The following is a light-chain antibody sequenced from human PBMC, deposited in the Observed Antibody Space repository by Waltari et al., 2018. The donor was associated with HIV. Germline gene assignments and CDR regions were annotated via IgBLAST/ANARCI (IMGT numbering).Light chain of an antibody. J-gene: IGKJ4*01. V-gene: IGKV3-11*01. CDR2: VAS. CDR1: QSVGDS. Sequence: IVLTQSPATLSLSPGDRASLSCRASQSVGDSLAWYQQKPGQAPSLLIFVASKRAADIPARFSGSGSGTDFTLIISSLEDEDFAVYYCQQRASWVTFGGGTKVE. CDR3: QQRASWVT.